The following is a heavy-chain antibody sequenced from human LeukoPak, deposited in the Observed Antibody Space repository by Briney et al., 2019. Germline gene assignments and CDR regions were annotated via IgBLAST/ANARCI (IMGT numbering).Heavy chain of an antibody. CDR1: GYSVTRSW. CDR2: IYPGDSDT. CDR3: ARRVGVAAAGIADY. J-gene: IGHJ4*02. D-gene: IGHD6-13*01. V-gene: IGHV5-51*01. Sequence: GESLKISCKGAGYSVTRSWIGWVRQMSGKGLERVGIIYPGDSDTRYSPSFHGQVTISADKSISTAYPQWSSLKASDTAMYYCARRVGVAAAGIADYWGQGTLVTVPS.